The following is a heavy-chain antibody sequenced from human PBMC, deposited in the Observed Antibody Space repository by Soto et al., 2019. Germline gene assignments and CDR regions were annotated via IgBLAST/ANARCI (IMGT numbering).Heavy chain of an antibody. D-gene: IGHD5-12*01. V-gene: IGHV3-23*01. CDR2: ISGSGGST. CDR1: GFTFSSYA. J-gene: IGHJ6*02. Sequence: RRLSCAASGFTFSSYAMSWVRQAPGKGLEWVSAISGSGGSTYYTDSVKGRFTISRDNSKNTLYLQMNSLRAEDTAVYYCARDRYSGYDYYYFGMDVWGQGTTVTVSS. CDR3: ARDRYSGYDYYYFGMDV.